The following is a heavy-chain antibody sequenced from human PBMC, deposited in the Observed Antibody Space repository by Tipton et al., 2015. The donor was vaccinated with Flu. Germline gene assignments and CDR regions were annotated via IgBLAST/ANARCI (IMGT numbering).Heavy chain of an antibody. CDR1: GGSFSGYY. CDR3: ARGSAGTYLYYYGMDV. Sequence: TLSLTCAVYGGSFSGYYWNWIRQLPGKGLEWIGEINHSGSTNYNPSLKSRVTISEDTSKNQFSLQLSSVTAADTAVYYCARGSAGTYLYYYGMDVWGQGTTVTVSS. J-gene: IGHJ6*02. CDR2: INHSGST. D-gene: IGHD3-16*02. V-gene: IGHV4-34*01.